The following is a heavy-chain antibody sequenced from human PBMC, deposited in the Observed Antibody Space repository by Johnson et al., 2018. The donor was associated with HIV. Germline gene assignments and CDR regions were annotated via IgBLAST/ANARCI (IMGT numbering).Heavy chain of an antibody. D-gene: IGHD2-2*01. Sequence: EVQLVESGGGVVRPGRSLRLSCAASGFTFDDYGMTWVRQPPGKGLEWVSGINWNGGSTGYADSVKGRFTISRDNAKNSLYLQMNSLRAEDTAVYYCARNGLIPAAKGVAFDIWGQGTTVTVSS. CDR1: GFTFDDYG. V-gene: IGHV3-20*04. J-gene: IGHJ3*02. CDR2: INWNGGST. CDR3: ARNGLIPAAKGVAFDI.